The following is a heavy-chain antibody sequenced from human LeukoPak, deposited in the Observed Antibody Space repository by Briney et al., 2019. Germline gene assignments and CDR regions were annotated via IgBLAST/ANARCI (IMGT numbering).Heavy chain of an antibody. CDR1: GFTFSSYA. V-gene: IGHV3-30-3*01. CDR3: ARGPYSSGWYESAYFDY. J-gene: IGHJ4*02. D-gene: IGHD6-19*01. CDR2: ISYDGSNK. Sequence: GGSLRLSCAASGFTFSSYAMHWVRQAPGEGLEWVAVISYDGSNKYYADSVKGRFTISRDNSKNTLYLQMNSLRAEDTAVYYCARGPYSSGWYESAYFDYWGQGTLVTVSS.